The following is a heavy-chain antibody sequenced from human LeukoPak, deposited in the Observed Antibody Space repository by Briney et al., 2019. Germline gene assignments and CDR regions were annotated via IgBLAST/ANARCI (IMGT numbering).Heavy chain of an antibody. V-gene: IGHV3-30*18. Sequence: GGSLRLSCAASGFTFSSYGMHWVRQAPGKGLEWVAVISYDGSNKYYADSVKGRYTISRDNSKNTLYLQMNSLRAEDTAVYYCAKDSLVVVPAAPVGYFDYWGQGTLVTVSS. J-gene: IGHJ4*02. CDR1: GFTFSSYG. D-gene: IGHD2-2*01. CDR2: ISYDGSNK. CDR3: AKDSLVVVPAAPVGYFDY.